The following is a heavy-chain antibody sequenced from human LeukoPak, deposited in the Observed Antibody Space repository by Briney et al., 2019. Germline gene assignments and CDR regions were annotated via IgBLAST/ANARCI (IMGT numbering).Heavy chain of an antibody. CDR1: GYTFTGYY. V-gene: IGHV1-2*02. Sequence: GASVKVSCKASGYTFTGYYMHWVRQAPGQGLEWMGWINPNSGGTNYAQKFQGRVTMTRDTSISTAYMELSRLRSDDTAVYYCAKANWLIAVAANFDYWGQGTLVTVSS. CDR2: INPNSGGT. J-gene: IGHJ4*02. CDR3: AKANWLIAVAANFDY. D-gene: IGHD6-19*01.